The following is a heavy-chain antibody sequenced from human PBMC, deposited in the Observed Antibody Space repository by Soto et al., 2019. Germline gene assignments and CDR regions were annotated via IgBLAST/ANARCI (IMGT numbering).Heavy chain of an antibody. Sequence: PGGSLRLSCPVSGFAFNTYGINWVRQAPGKGMEWVSSISKSDYTYYSDSVKGRFATSRDNAKSSVSLQMNTLRVEDMAVYYCAREDSIIIPAVSDFWGQGTLVTVSS. V-gene: IGHV3-21*01. J-gene: IGHJ4*02. CDR2: ISKSDYT. D-gene: IGHD2-2*01. CDR1: GFAFNTYG. CDR3: AREDSIIIPAVSDF.